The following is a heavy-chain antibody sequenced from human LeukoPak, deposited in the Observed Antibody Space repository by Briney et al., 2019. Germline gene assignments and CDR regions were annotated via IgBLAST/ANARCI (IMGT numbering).Heavy chain of an antibody. V-gene: IGHV4-31*03. J-gene: IGHJ6*02. CDR3: ARTKAIFGVVIMEYGMDV. CDR1: GASISSGDYY. D-gene: IGHD3-3*01. CDR2: IHYSGST. Sequence: SETLSLTCSVSGASISSGDYYWSWIRQHPGKGLEWIGYIHYSGSTYYNPSLRSRIIISVDTSKNQFSLQLSSVTAADTAVYYCARTKAIFGVVIMEYGMDVWGQGTTVTASS.